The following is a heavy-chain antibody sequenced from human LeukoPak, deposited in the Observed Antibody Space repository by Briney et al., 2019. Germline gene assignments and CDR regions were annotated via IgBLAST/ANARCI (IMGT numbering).Heavy chain of an antibody. J-gene: IGHJ6*02. V-gene: IGHV1-69*05. CDR3: ARVQGATFYYYGMDV. Sequence: SVKVSCKASGGTFSSYAISWVRQAPGQGLEWMGGIIPIFGTANYAQKFQGRVTITTDESTSTAYMELSSLRSEDTAVYYCARVQGATFYYYGMDVWGQGTTVTVSS. CDR1: GGTFSSYA. D-gene: IGHD1-26*01. CDR2: IIPIFGTA.